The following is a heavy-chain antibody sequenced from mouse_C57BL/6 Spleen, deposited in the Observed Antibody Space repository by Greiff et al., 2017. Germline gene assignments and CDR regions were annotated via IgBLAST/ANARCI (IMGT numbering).Heavy chain of an antibody. V-gene: IGHV5-4*01. D-gene: IGHD2-1*01. CDR2: ISDGGSYT. CDR3: ARDGYYGNPYYYAMDY. J-gene: IGHJ4*01. CDR1: GFTFSSYA. Sequence: EVKLVESGGGLVKPGGSLKLSCAASGFTFSSYAMSWVRQTPEKRLEWVATISDGGSYTYYPDNVKGRFTISRDNAKNNLYLQMSQLKSEDTAMYYCARDGYYGNPYYYAMDYWGQGTSVTVSS.